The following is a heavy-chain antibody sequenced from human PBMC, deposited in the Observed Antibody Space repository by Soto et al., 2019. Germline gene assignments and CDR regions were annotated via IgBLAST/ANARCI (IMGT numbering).Heavy chain of an antibody. CDR1: GFTFSIYP. CDR2: ISNDGSNK. D-gene: IGHD7-27*01. CDR3: ARDPNSSGGPNWASNLIDP. J-gene: IGHJ5*02. Sequence: QVRLVESGGGVVQPGRSLRLSCVVSGFTFSIYPMHWVRQAPGKGPEWVAVISNDGSNKIYADSGEGRFTISRDNSKSTLFLQMDSLRPEDTAVYYCARDPNSSGGPNWASNLIDPWGQGTLVTVSS. V-gene: IGHV3-30-3*01.